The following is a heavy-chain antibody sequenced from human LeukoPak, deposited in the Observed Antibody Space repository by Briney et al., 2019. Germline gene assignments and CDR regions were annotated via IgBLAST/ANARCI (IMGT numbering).Heavy chain of an antibody. D-gene: IGHD3-10*01. V-gene: IGHV3-23*01. CDR2: IGASCDST. CDR1: GSTFSSYA. Sequence: GGSLRLSCAASGSTFSSYAMNWVRQAPGKGLELVSRIGASCDSTYYADSVKCRFTISRDNSQNTLYLQMNSLRAADAAVYYCAKDRYGSGSYPVFDCWGQGTLVTVSS. CDR3: AKDRYGSGSYPVFDC. J-gene: IGHJ4*02.